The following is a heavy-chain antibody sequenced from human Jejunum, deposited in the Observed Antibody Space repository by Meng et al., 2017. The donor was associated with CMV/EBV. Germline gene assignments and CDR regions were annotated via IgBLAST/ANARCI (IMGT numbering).Heavy chain of an antibody. J-gene: IGHJ4*02. CDR2: ISAYNGNT. CDR3: ARVEVGITSGDY. CDR1: GYIFTNYG. D-gene: IGHD1-26*01. Sequence: QAQLGAAGGWGQKPGASVQVSCKASGYIFTNYGITWVRQAPGQGLEWMGWISAYNGNTNYAQTLQGRVTMTTDTSTSTAYMELGSLRSDDTAVYYCARVEVGITSGDYWGQGTLVTVSS. V-gene: IGHV1-18*01.